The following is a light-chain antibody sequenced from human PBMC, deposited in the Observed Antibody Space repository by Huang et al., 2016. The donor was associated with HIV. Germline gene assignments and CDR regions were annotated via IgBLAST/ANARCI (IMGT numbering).Light chain of an antibody. CDR2: SAS. Sequence: EIVMTQSPATLSVTPGEGATLSCRATQSVSVNLAWYQQKPGQAPRLLTHSASTRATGIPGRFSGGGSGTEFTLTISRLQSEDSAVYYCQQYNNGPPWTFGQGTKVEIK. CDR3: QQYNNGPPWT. J-gene: IGKJ1*01. V-gene: IGKV3-15*01. CDR1: QSVSVN.